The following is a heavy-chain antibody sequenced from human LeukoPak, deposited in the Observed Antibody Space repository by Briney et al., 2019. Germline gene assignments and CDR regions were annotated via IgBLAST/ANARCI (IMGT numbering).Heavy chain of an antibody. CDR2: IYSAGNT. D-gene: IGHD7-27*01. J-gene: IGHJ3*02. CDR1: GFTVSSNY. CDR3: ARVRTGDYLDAFDI. V-gene: IGHV3-53*01. Sequence: PGGSLRLSCAASGFTVSSNYMNWVRQTPGKGLEWASVIYSAGNTYYADSVKGRFTISRDNSKNTLYLQMNSLTAEDTALYYCARVRTGDYLDAFDIWGHGTMVFVSS.